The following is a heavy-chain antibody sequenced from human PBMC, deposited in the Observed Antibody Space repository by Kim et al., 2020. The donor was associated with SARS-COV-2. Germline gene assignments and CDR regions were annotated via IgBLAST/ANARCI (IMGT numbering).Heavy chain of an antibody. CDR3: ARTGYINTWAGFDF. Sequence: AVSVQSRISINPDTSKNQFSLQLNSVTPEDTAVYYCARTGYINTWAGFDFWGLGTLVTVSS. J-gene: IGHJ4*02. D-gene: IGHD2-2*02. V-gene: IGHV6-1*01.